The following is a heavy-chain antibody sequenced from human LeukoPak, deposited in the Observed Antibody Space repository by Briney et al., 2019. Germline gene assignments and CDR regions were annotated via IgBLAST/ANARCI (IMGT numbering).Heavy chain of an antibody. CDR3: ARPNNWNPEGFDP. J-gene: IGHJ5*02. V-gene: IGHV4-39*01. CDR1: GGSISSSSYY. D-gene: IGHD1-20*01. CDR2: IYYSGST. Sequence: SETLSLTCTVSGGSISSSSYYWGWLRQPPGKELEWIGSIYYSGSTYYNPSLKSRVTISVDTSKNQFSLKLSSVTAADTAVYYCARPNNWNPEGFDPWGQGTLVTVSS.